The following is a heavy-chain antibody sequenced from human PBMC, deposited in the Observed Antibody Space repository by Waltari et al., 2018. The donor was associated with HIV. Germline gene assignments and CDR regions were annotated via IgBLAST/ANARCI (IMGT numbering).Heavy chain of an antibody. CDR2: SSWDSGRI. V-gene: IGHV3-9*01. CDR1: GFIFVDCG. Sequence: EVHLVESGGGLVQLGGSLRLSCAASGFIFVDCGMHWVRQAPGKGLEGSSGSSWDSGRIGYADSGRSLFAISCDNDKNVVYLQMNSLRGGDTAFDYCARGPLYDWFDPWGQGTLVTVSS. J-gene: IGHJ5*02. D-gene: IGHD2-8*01. CDR3: ARGPLYDWFDP.